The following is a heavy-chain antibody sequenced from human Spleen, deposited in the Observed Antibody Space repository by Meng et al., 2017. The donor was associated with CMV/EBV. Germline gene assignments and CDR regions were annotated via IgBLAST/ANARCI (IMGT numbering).Heavy chain of an antibody. J-gene: IGHJ4*02. Sequence: SVKVSCKASGGTFSSYAISWVRQAPGQGLEWMGGIITIFGTANYAQKFQGRVTITTDESTSTAYMELSSRRSEDTAVYYCAASYNWNDGALDYWGQGTLVTVSS. V-gene: IGHV1-69*05. CDR3: AASYNWNDGALDY. CDR1: GGTFSSYA. CDR2: IITIFGTA. D-gene: IGHD1-20*01.